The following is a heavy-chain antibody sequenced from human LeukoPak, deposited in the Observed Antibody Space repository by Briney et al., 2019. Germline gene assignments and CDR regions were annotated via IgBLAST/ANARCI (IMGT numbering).Heavy chain of an antibody. CDR2: IRQDSSES. CDR3: AREGVFCVRNCISNSGARFDP. CDR1: GFTFSAYW. D-gene: IGHD2-2*01. J-gene: IGHJ5*02. V-gene: IGHV3-7*01. Sequence: GESLRLACAASGFTFSAYWMTWVRQPPGKGLEWVANIRQDSSESYYVDSVKGRFTISRDNAKNTVYPQMSSLRAEDTAVYYCAREGVFCVRNCISNSGARFDPWGQGTLVTVSS.